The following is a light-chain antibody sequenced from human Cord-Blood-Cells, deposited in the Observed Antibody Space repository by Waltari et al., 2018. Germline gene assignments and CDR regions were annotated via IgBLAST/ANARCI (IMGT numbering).Light chain of an antibody. CDR1: SSNIGAGYD. Sequence: QSVLTQPPSVSGAPGQRVTISCTGSSSNIGAGYDVHWYHQLPGTAPKLLIYGDSNVPTGVPDRFSGAKSGTSASLAITGLQAEDEADYYCQSYDSSLSGSVFGGGTKLTVL. J-gene: IGLJ3*02. CDR3: QSYDSSLSGSV. CDR2: GDS. V-gene: IGLV1-40*01.